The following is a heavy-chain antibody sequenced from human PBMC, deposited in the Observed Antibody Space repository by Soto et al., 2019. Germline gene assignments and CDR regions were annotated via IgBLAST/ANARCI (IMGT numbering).Heavy chain of an antibody. CDR3: ANLSDGSGWPFAY. CDR1: GFTFSSYA. V-gene: IGHV3-23*01. Sequence: PGGSLRLSCAASGFTFSSYAMSWVRQAPGKGLEWASAISGSGGSTYYADSVKGRFTISRDNSKNTLYLQMNSLRAEDTAVYYCANLSDGSGWPFAYWGQGTLVTVYS. J-gene: IGHJ4*02. D-gene: IGHD6-25*01. CDR2: ISGSGGST.